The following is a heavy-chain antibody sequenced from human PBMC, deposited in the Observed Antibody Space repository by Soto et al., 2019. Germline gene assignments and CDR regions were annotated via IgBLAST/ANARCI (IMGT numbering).Heavy chain of an antibody. J-gene: IGHJ5*02. D-gene: IGHD2-15*01. Sequence: ASVKVSCKASGYTFTGYYMHWVRQAPGQGLEWMGWINPNSGGTNYAQKFQGRVTMTRDTSISTAYMELSRLSSDDTAVYYCATLTVVVAATLNWFDPWGQGTLVTVSS. CDR2: INPNSGGT. CDR3: ATLTVVVAATLNWFDP. V-gene: IGHV1-2*02. CDR1: GYTFTGYY.